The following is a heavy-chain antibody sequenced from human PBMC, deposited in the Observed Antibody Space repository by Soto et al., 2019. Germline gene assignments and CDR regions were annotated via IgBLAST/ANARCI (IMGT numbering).Heavy chain of an antibody. CDR1: GYTFTSYG. J-gene: IGHJ4*02. D-gene: IGHD2-15*01. CDR2: ISAYNGNT. Sequence: QVQLVQSGAEVKKPGASVKVSCKASGYTFTSYGISWVRQAPGQGLEWMGWISAYNGNTNYAQKLQGRVTMTTDTTTSTAYMEMRSQRSDDTAVYYCVVAAQPYYFDYWGQGTLVTVSS. V-gene: IGHV1-18*01. CDR3: VVAAQPYYFDY.